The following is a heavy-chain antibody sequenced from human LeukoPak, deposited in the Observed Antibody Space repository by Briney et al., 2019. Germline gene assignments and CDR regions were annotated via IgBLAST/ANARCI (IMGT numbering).Heavy chain of an antibody. J-gene: IGHJ6*04. D-gene: IGHD3-10*01. CDR3: ARVFLFMVPSRRYYGMDV. Sequence: SETLSLTCAVYGGSFSGYYWSWIRQPPGKGLEWIGEINHSGSTNYNPSPKSRVTISVDTSKNQFSLKLSSVTAADAAVYYCARVFLFMVPSRRYYGMDVWGKGTTVTVSS. CDR2: INHSGST. V-gene: IGHV4-34*01. CDR1: GGSFSGYY.